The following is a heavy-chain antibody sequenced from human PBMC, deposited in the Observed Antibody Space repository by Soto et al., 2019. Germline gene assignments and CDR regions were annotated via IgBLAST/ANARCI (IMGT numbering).Heavy chain of an antibody. CDR3: ARDSRLRSLEWSHRGNWFDP. Sequence: SVKVSCKASGGTFSSYAISWVRQAPGQGLEWMGGIIPIFGTANYAQKFQGRVTITADESTSTAYMELSSLRSEDTAVYYCARDSRLRSLEWSHRGNWFDPWGQGTLVTVSS. CDR2: IIPIFGTA. J-gene: IGHJ5*02. V-gene: IGHV1-69*13. CDR1: GGTFSSYA. D-gene: IGHD3-3*01.